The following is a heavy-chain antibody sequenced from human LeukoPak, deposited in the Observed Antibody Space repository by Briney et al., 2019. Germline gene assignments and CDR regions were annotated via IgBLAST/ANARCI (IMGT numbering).Heavy chain of an antibody. Sequence: GASVKVSCKASGYTLTSCGISWVRQAPGQGLEWMGWISAYNGNTNYAQKLQGRVTMTTDTSTSTAYMELRSLRSDDTAVYYCARGSYYDYVWGSYRYPYYFDYWGQGTLVTVSS. D-gene: IGHD3-16*02. CDR3: ARGSYYDYVWGSYRYPYYFDY. J-gene: IGHJ4*02. V-gene: IGHV1-18*01. CDR1: GYTLTSCG. CDR2: ISAYNGNT.